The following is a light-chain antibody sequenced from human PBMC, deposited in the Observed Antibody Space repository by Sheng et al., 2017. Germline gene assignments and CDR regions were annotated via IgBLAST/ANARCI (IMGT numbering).Light chain of an antibody. CDR3: QQYNSYSYT. V-gene: IGKV1-5*03. Sequence: DIQMTQSPSTLSASIGDRVTITCRANQSINTWLAWYQQKPGKAPNLLIYKASTLQSGVPSRFSGSGFGTDFTLTISSLQPDDFATYYCQQYNSYSYTFGQGTKLDFK. CDR1: QSINTW. CDR2: KAS. J-gene: IGKJ2*01.